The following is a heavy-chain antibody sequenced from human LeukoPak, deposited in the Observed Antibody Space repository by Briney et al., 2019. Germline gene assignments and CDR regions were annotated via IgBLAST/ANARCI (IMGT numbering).Heavy chain of an antibody. V-gene: IGHV3-23*01. CDR3: AKAGGRGSGSYWWSFDY. CDR2: ISGSGGST. CDR1: GFTFSGYA. D-gene: IGHD3-10*01. Sequence: GGSLRLSCVASGFTFSGYAMSWVRQAPGKGLEWVSTISGSGGSTYYAGSVKGRFTISRVTSKNAVYLQMNSLRAEDTAVYYCAKAGGRGSGSYWWSFDYWGQGTLVTVSS. J-gene: IGHJ4*02.